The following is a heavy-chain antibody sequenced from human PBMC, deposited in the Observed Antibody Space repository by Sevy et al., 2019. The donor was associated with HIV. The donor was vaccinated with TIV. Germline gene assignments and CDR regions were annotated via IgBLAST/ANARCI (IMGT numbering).Heavy chain of an antibody. Sequence: GGSLRLSCAAYGFSFSDAWLSWVRQVPGKGLEWVGRVSSKGDGGTAEYAAPVKGRFTIARDDSKNTMYVHMTNLNNEDTGIYHCTTEGADWGQGTLVTVSS. V-gene: IGHV3-15*01. CDR2: VSSKGDGGTA. J-gene: IGHJ4*02. CDR1: GFSFSDAW. CDR3: TTEGAD.